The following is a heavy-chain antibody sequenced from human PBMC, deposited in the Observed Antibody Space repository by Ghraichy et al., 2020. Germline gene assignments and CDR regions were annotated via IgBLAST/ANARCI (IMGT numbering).Heavy chain of an antibody. CDR1: GLTFSNYA. Sequence: LSLTCVASGLTFSNYAMSWVRQAPGKGLEWVSAISGSGGTTYYADSVKGRFTISRDNSKNTLYLQMNSLRVEDTAVYYCATQRYSGYDLIYWGQGTLVTVSS. V-gene: IGHV3-23*01. J-gene: IGHJ4*02. D-gene: IGHD5-12*01. CDR2: ISGSGGTT. CDR3: ATQRYSGYDLIY.